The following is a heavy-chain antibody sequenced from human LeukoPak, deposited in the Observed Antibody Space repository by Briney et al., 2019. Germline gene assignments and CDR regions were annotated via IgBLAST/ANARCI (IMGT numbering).Heavy chain of an antibody. J-gene: IGHJ5*02. V-gene: IGHV1-2*02. D-gene: IGHD3-22*01. Sequence: ASVKVSCKASGYTFTGYYMHWVRQAPGQGLEWMGWINPNSGGTNYAQEFQGRVTMTRDTSISTAYMELSRLRSDDTAVYYCAREWSGSGYYPSNWFDPWGQGTLVTVSS. CDR1: GYTFTGYY. CDR2: INPNSGGT. CDR3: AREWSGSGYYPSNWFDP.